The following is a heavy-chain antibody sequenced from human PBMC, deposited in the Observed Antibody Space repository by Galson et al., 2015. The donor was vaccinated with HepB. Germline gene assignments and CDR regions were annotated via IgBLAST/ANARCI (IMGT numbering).Heavy chain of an antibody. CDR1: GFTFSSYA. D-gene: IGHD6-13*01. J-gene: IGHJ4*02. CDR2: ISYDGSNK. CDR3: ARVLVHAGYSSSWEDY. Sequence: SLRLSCAASGFTFSSYAMNWVRQAPGKGLEWVAVISYDGSNKYYADNVKGRFTISRDNSKNTLYLQMNSLRAEDTAVYYCARVLVHAGYSSSWEDYWGQGTLVTVSS. V-gene: IGHV3-30-3*01.